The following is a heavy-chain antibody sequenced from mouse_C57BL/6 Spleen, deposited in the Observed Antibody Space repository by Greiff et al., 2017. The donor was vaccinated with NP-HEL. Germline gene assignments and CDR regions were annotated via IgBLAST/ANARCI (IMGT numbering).Heavy chain of an antibody. D-gene: IGHD2-4*01. J-gene: IGHJ4*01. CDR2: ISNGGGST. CDR1: GFTFSDYY. CDR3: ARTHYDYDYAMDY. V-gene: IGHV5-12*01. Sequence: EVHLVESGGGLVQPGGSLKLSCAASGFTFSDYYMYWVRQTPEKRLEWVAYISNGGGSTYYPDTVKGRFTISRDNAKNTLYLQMSRLKSEDTAMYYCARTHYDYDYAMDYWGQGTSVTVSS.